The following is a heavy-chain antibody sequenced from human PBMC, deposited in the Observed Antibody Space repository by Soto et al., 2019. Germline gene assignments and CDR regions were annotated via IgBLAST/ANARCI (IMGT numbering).Heavy chain of an antibody. V-gene: IGHV4-28*01. CDR2: IYYSGTT. J-gene: IGHJ4*01. Sequence: SEMLSLTCAVSGYSISSSNWWGWIRQPPGKGLEWIGYIYYSGTTYYNPSLKSRVAMSVDTSKNQFSLKLTSVTAVDTAVYYCARLRYYDSGGYFDYWGQGTLVTVSS. CDR1: GYSISSSNW. CDR3: ARLRYYDSGGYFDY. D-gene: IGHD3-22*01.